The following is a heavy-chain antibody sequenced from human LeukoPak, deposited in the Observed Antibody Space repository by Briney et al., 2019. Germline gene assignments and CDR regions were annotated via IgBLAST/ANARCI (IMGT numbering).Heavy chain of an antibody. J-gene: IGHJ6*03. CDR1: GFTFSTYS. D-gene: IGHD1-1*01. CDR2: ISSLSGTI. V-gene: IGHV3-48*01. Sequence: GGSLRLSCAASGFTFSTYSMNWVRQAPGKGLEWVSYISSLSGTIYYADSVKGRFTISRDNAKNSLYLQMNSLRAEDTAVYYCAKDLWYDDGYYYYYYMDVWGKGTTVTVSS. CDR3: AKDLWYDDGYYYYYYMDV.